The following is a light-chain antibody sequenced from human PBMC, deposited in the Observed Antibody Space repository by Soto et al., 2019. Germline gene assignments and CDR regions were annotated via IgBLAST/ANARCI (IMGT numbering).Light chain of an antibody. CDR3: SSYTSSSTVV. Sequence: QSALTQPASVSGSPGQSITISCTGTSNDVGGYNYVSWYQHHPGKAPKLMIYEVSNRPSGASNRFSGSRSGNTASLTISGLQAEDEADYYCSSYTSSSTVVFGGGTKLTVL. CDR1: SNDVGGYNY. J-gene: IGLJ2*01. V-gene: IGLV2-14*01. CDR2: EVS.